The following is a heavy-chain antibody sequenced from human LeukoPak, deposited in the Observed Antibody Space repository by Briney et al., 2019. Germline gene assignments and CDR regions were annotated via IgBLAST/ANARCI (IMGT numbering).Heavy chain of an antibody. Sequence: GGSLRLSCAASGFTFSSYSMNWVRQAPGKGLEWVSSISSSSSYIYYADSVKGRFTISRDNAKNSLYLQMNSLKTEDTAVYYCARPHYYDSSGYYDWGQGTLVTVSS. V-gene: IGHV3-21*04. CDR3: ARPHYYDSSGYYD. CDR1: GFTFSSYS. CDR2: ISSSSSYI. D-gene: IGHD3-22*01. J-gene: IGHJ4*02.